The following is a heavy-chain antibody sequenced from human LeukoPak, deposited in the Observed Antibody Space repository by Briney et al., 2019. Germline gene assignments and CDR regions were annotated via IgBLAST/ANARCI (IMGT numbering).Heavy chain of an antibody. Sequence: GGSLRLSCAESVGTFSIYGMHCVRQAPGKGLECVAFIRYDGSNNYYADSGKGRFTISRENSKNTLYLQTNSPRAEETAVYYCAKDALTYCSGGSCYQGYWGQGPLVTVSS. D-gene: IGHD2-15*01. J-gene: IGHJ4*02. CDR3: AKDALTYCSGGSCYQGY. CDR1: VGTFSIYG. V-gene: IGHV3-30*02. CDR2: IRYDGSNN.